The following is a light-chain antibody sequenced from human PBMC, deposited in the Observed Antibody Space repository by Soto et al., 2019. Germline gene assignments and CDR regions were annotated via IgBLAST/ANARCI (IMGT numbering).Light chain of an antibody. Sequence: QSALTQPASVSGSPGQSITISCTGTSSDIGTYNYVSWYQQHPGTAPKLIIYEVSNRPSGVSNRFSGSKSGNTASLTISGLQAEDEADYYCSSYTSRSTLDYVFGSGTKLTVL. CDR3: SSYTSRSTLDYV. J-gene: IGLJ1*01. V-gene: IGLV2-14*01. CDR2: EVS. CDR1: SSDIGTYNY.